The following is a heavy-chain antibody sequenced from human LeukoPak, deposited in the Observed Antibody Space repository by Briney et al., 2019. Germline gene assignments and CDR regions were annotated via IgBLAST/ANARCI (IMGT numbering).Heavy chain of an antibody. CDR2: ICSGCNA. D-gene: IGHD3-10*01. V-gene: IGHV3-53*01. J-gene: IGHJ4*02. CDR1: GFTVSSNY. CDR3: ASLWCGSVDY. Sequence: GGAVTLTCPASGFTVSSNYMSWVRQAAGKGLELVCVICSGCNAYSVKSGNGRFTVSRDNSKYALYLQMNSLGAEDTAVYYCASLWCGSVDYWGQGTLVTVSS.